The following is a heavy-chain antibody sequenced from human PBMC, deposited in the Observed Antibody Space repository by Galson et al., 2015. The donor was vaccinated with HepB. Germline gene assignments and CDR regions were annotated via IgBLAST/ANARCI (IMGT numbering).Heavy chain of an antibody. V-gene: IGHV7-4-1*02. CDR2: INTNTGNP. D-gene: IGHD6-19*01. CDR3: ARDSLGRQWLVPRDDAFDI. CDR1: GYTFTSYA. J-gene: IGHJ3*02. Sequence: SVKVSCKASGYTFTSYAMNWVRQAPGQGLEWMGWINTNTGNPTYAQGFTGRFVSSLDTSVSTAYLQISSLKAEDTAVYYCARDSLGRQWLVPRDDAFDIWGQGTMVTVSS.